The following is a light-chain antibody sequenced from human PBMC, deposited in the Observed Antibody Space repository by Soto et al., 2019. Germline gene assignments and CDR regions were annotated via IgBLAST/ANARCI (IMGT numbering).Light chain of an antibody. Sequence: EIVLTQSPGTLSLSPGERATLSCRASQSVSSSYLAWYQQKPGQAPRLLIYGASSRATGIPDRFSGSGSGTDFTLTISRLEPEDFAVYYCQQYCSSPFTFGTGTKVDIK. CDR1: QSVSSSY. CDR3: QQYCSSPFT. V-gene: IGKV3-20*01. J-gene: IGKJ3*01. CDR2: GAS.